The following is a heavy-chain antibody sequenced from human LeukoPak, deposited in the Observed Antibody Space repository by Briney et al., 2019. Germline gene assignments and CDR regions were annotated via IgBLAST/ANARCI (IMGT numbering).Heavy chain of an antibody. CDR3: ARVGGRNQLLYDWFDP. D-gene: IGHD2-2*02. V-gene: IGHV4-30-2*01. Sequence: SQTLSLTCTVSGGSISSGGYYWSWIRQPPGKGLEWIGYIYHSGSTYYNPSLKSRVTISVDRSKNQFSLKLSSVTAADTAVYYCARVGGRNQLLYDWFDPWGQGTLVTVSS. J-gene: IGHJ5*02. CDR1: GGSISSGGYY. CDR2: IYHSGST.